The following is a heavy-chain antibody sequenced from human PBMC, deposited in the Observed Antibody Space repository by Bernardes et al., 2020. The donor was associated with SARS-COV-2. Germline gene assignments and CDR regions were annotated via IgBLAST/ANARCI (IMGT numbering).Heavy chain of an antibody. D-gene: IGHD2-21*02. CDR1: GASISTSNYY. CDR2: IYSSGSS. V-gene: IGHV4-39*01. Sequence: SETLSLTCTVSGASISTSNYYWGWIRQSPGKGLEWVGSIYSSGSSHYNPSLQSRVRASVDTSKNQFSLRLSYVTAADTAVYYCAGSSCGTDCYIGGLRSWDYGMDVWGQGTTVTV. CDR3: AGSSCGTDCYIGGLRSWDYGMDV. J-gene: IGHJ6*02.